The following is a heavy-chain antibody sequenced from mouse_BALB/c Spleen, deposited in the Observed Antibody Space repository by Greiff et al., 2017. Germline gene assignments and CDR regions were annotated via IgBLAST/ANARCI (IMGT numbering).Heavy chain of an antibody. J-gene: IGHJ1*01. CDR1: GYSFTGYY. CDR3: AREGNGNYGYFDV. Sequence: LVKTGASVKISCKASGYSFTGYYMHWVKQSHGKSLEWIGYISCYNGATSYNQKFKGKATFTVDTSSSTAYMQFNSLTSEDSAVYYCAREGNGNYGYFDVWGAGTTVTVSS. V-gene: IGHV1S34*01. CDR2: ISCYNGAT. D-gene: IGHD2-1*01.